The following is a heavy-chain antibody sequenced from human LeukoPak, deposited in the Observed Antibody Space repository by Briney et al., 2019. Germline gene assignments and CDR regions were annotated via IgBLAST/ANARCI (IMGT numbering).Heavy chain of an antibody. CDR2: IVYDGSHQ. Sequence: GGSLGLSCAASGFTFNRCGMHWVRQAPGKGLEWVAVIVYDGSHQYYTDSVKGRFTISRDNSKNTVFLQMDSLRAEDTGVYYCVKGSGTNDYGMDTWGQGTTVTVPS. J-gene: IGHJ6*02. CDR1: GFTFNRCG. V-gene: IGHV3-30*18. D-gene: IGHD3-10*01. CDR3: VKGSGTNDYGMDT.